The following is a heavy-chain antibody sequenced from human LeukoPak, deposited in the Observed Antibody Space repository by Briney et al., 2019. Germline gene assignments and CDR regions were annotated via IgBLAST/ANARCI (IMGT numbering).Heavy chain of an antibody. CDR1: GFTFSSYG. J-gene: IGHJ3*02. V-gene: IGHV3-33*01. Sequence: PGGSLRLSCAASGFTFSSYGMHWVRQDPGKGLEWVAVIWYDGSNKYYADSVKGRFTISRDNSKNTLYLQMNSLRAEDTAVYYCARRDPDDAFDIWGQGTMVTVSS. CDR3: ARRDPDDAFDI. CDR2: IWYDGSNK.